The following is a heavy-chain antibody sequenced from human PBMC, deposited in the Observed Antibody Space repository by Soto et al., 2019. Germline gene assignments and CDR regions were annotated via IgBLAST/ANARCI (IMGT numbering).Heavy chain of an antibody. Sequence: GSLRLSCAASGFTFSSYAMSWVRQAPGKGLEWVSAISGSGGSTYYADSVKGRFTISRDNSKNTLNLQMNSLRAEDTAVYYCAKATSSRGYSGYDRNWGQGXLVTVYS. CDR2: ISGSGGST. D-gene: IGHD5-12*01. CDR3: AKATSSRGYSGYDRN. CDR1: GFTFSSYA. J-gene: IGHJ4*02. V-gene: IGHV3-23*01.